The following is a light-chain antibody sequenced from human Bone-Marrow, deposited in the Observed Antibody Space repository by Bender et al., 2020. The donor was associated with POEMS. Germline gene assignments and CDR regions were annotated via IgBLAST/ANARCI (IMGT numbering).Light chain of an antibody. Sequence: QSALTQPASVSGSPGQSITISCTGASSDVGAYNLVSWYQQHPGKAPKLMIYEVSKRPSGVSNRFSASKSGNTASLTISGLQPEDEGDYFCSSYTSSSAVVFGGGTKVTVL. CDR2: EVS. V-gene: IGLV2-14*02. J-gene: IGLJ3*02. CDR1: SSDVGAYNL. CDR3: SSYTSSSAVV.